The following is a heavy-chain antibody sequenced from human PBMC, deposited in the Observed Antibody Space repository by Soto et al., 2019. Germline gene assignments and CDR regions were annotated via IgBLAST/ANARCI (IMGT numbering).Heavy chain of an antibody. CDR2: ISGSGGST. V-gene: IGHV3-23*01. CDR3: AKDRDSSSWSLNWFDP. CDR1: GFTFSSYA. Sequence: GGSLRLSCAASGFTFSSYAMSWVRQAPGKGLEWVSAISGSGGSTYYADSVKGRFTISRDNSKNTLYLQMNSLRAEDTAVYYCAKDRDSSSWSLNWFDPWGQGTLVTVSS. D-gene: IGHD6-13*01. J-gene: IGHJ5*02.